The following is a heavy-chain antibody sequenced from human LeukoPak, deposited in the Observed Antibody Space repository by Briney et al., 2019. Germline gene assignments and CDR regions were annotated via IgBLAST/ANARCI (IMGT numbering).Heavy chain of an antibody. CDR2: INPNSGGT. V-gene: IGHV1-2*02. J-gene: IGHJ5*02. CDR1: GYTFTGYY. D-gene: IGHD2-15*01. Sequence: ASVKVSCQASGYTFTGYYMHWLRQAPGQGLEWMGWINPNSGGTNYAQKFQGRVTMTRDTSISTAYMELSRLRSDDTAVYYCASGSTTRILNNWFDPWGQGTLVTVSS. CDR3: ASGSTTRILNNWFDP.